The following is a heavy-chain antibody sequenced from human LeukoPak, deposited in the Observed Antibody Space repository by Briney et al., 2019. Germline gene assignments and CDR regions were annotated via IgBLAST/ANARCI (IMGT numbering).Heavy chain of an antibody. Sequence: PSETLSLTCTVSGGSISSYYWSWIRQPAGKGLEWIGYIYYSGSTNYNPSLKSRVTISVDTSKNQFSLKLSSVTAADTAVYYCARTIIAAAGKSKRYYYGMDVWGQGTTVTVSS. J-gene: IGHJ6*02. CDR3: ARTIIAAAGKSKRYYYGMDV. V-gene: IGHV4-59*08. CDR1: GGSISSYY. CDR2: IYYSGST. D-gene: IGHD6-13*01.